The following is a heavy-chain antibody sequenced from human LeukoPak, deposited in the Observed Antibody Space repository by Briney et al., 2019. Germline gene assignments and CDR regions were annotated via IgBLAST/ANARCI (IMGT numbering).Heavy chain of an antibody. J-gene: IGHJ5*02. Sequence: ASVKVSCKASEGTFSSYAISWVRQAPGQGLEWMGGIIPIFGTANYAQKFQGRVTITADESTSTAHMELSSLRSEDTAVYYCARDHCSSTSCYGGVYWFDPWGQGTLVIVSS. D-gene: IGHD2-2*01. CDR3: ARDHCSSTSCYGGVYWFDP. V-gene: IGHV1-69*13. CDR2: IIPIFGTA. CDR1: EGTFSSYA.